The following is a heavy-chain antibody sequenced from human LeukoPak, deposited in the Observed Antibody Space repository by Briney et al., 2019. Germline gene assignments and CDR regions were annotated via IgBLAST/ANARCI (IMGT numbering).Heavy chain of an antibody. CDR3: ARDQRDYDYWSGLADV. CDR1: GFTFSSYE. V-gene: IGHV3-21*01. Sequence: GGSLRLSCAASGFTFSSYEMNWVRQAPGKGLEWVSSISSSSRHIYYADSMRGRFTISRDNSKNSLYLHIHSLRAEDTAVYYCARDQRDYDYWSGLADVWGQGTMVTVSS. D-gene: IGHD3-3*01. CDR2: ISSSSRHI. J-gene: IGHJ3*01.